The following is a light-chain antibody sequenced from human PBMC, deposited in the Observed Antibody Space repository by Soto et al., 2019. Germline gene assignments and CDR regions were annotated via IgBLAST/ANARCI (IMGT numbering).Light chain of an antibody. CDR3: QQDYNLPHT. J-gene: IGKJ4*01. Sequence: PGDRVTLSCRASQSVSSSYLTWYQQKPGQAPRLLIYGASTRATGIPARFSGSGSGTDFTLTISSLQPEDFAVYYCQQDYNLPHTFGGGTKVEIK. CDR1: QSVSSSY. CDR2: GAS. V-gene: IGKV3D-7*01.